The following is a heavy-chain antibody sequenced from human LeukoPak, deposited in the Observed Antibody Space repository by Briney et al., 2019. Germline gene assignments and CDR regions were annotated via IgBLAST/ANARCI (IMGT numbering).Heavy chain of an antibody. CDR3: ARGWGPAYCGGDCHRHFDY. Sequence: SETLSLTCVVSGDSISSGGYSWSWIRQPPGTRLEWIGYMYNSGTTSYNPSLKSRVTMSVDTSKNQFSLKLSSVTAADTALYYCARGWGPAYCGGDCHRHFDYWGQGTLVTVSS. CDR1: GDSISSGGYS. J-gene: IGHJ4*02. V-gene: IGHV4-30-4*07. D-gene: IGHD2-21*02. CDR2: MYNSGTT.